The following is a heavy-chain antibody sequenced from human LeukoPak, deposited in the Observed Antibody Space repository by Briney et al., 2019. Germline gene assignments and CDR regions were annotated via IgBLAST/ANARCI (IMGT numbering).Heavy chain of an antibody. Sequence: PGGSPRLSGAASGFTFSNYEMNWVRQAPGKGLEWVSYIGSSGSAIYYADSVKGRFTISRDNGRKSLYLQMDSLRTEDTALYYCAKGGYTYGGRLFDYWGQGTLVTVSS. CDR1: GFTFSNYE. CDR3: AKGGYTYGGRLFDY. V-gene: IGHV3-48*03. CDR2: IGSSGSAI. D-gene: IGHD5-18*01. J-gene: IGHJ4*02.